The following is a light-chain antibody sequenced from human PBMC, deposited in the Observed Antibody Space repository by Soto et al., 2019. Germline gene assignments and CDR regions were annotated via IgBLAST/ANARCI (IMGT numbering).Light chain of an antibody. V-gene: IGKV3-15*01. CDR3: QQDGGSVQT. Sequence: EIVMPQSPATLSVSPGERATLSCRASQSVSSNLAWYQQKPGQAPRLLIYGASTRATGIPGRFSGSGSGTEFTLTISRLEPEDFAVYYCQQDGGSVQTFGQGTKVDIK. J-gene: IGKJ1*01. CDR1: QSVSSN. CDR2: GAS.